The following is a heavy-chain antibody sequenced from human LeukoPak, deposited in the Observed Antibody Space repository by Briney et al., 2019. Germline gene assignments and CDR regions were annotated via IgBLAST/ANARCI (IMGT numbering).Heavy chain of an antibody. CDR1: GGSISSGGYC. V-gene: IGHV4-31*03. Sequence: PSETLSLTCTVSGGSISSGGYCWSWIRQHPGKGLESIGYIYYSGSTYYNPSLKSRVTISVDTSKNQFSLKLSSVTAADTAVYYCARGLPPSGSNGAKYYFDYWGQGTLVTVSS. CDR2: IYYSGST. D-gene: IGHD3-22*01. CDR3: ARGLPPSGSNGAKYYFDY. J-gene: IGHJ4*02.